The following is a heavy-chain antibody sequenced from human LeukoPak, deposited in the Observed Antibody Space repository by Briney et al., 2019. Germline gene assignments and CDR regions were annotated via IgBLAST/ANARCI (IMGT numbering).Heavy chain of an antibody. CDR3: ARATTMISTFDY. CDR1: GGSFSGYY. V-gene: IGHV4-34*01. CDR2: INHSGST. J-gene: IGHJ4*02. D-gene: IGHD3-22*01. Sequence: SETLSLTCAVYGGSFSGYYWSWIRQPPGKGLEWIGEINHSGSTNYNPSLKSRVTISVDKSKNQFSLKLSSVTAADTAVYYCARATTMISTFDYWGQGTLVTVSS.